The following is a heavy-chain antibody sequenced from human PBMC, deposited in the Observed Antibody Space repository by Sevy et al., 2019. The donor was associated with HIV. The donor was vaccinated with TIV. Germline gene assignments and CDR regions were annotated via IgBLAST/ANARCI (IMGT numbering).Heavy chain of an antibody. CDR1: GYIFTELS. CDR2: FDPEDGET. Sequence: ASVKVSCKVSGYIFTELSMHWVRQAPGKGLEWMGGFDPEDGETIYAQKCQGRVTMTEDTSTDTAYMDLSSLRSEDTAVYYCATDSVLLKGRYYDSSGYYLHYWGQGTLVTVSS. J-gene: IGHJ4*02. CDR3: ATDSVLLKGRYYDSSGYYLHY. V-gene: IGHV1-24*01. D-gene: IGHD3-22*01.